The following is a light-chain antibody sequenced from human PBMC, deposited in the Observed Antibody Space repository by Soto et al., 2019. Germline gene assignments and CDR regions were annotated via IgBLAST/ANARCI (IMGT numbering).Light chain of an antibody. CDR3: QHYNSYSEA. Sequence: EIVLTQSPGTLSLSPGERATLSCRASQSVSSSYLAWYQQKPGQAPRLLIYGASRRATGIPDRFSGSGSGTDFTLTISRLEPDDFATYYCQHYNSYSEAFGQGTKVDIK. J-gene: IGKJ1*01. V-gene: IGKV3-20*01. CDR1: QSVSSSY. CDR2: GAS.